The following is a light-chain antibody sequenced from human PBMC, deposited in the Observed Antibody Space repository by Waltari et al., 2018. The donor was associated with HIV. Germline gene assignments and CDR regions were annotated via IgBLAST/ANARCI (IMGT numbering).Light chain of an antibody. V-gene: IGLV1-44*01. CDR1: SSNIGSYT. J-gene: IGLJ2*01. Sequence: QSVLTQPPSASGTPGQRVTISCSGSSSNIGSYTVNWYQQLPGTAPKLLTYSNNQRPAGVPDRVAGSKSGTSASLAISGLQSEDEADYYCAAWDDSLNGVVFGGGTKLTVL. CDR3: AAWDDSLNGVV. CDR2: SNN.